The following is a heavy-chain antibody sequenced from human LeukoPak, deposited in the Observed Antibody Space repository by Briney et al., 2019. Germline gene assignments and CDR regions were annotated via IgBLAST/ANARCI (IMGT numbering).Heavy chain of an antibody. Sequence: GGSLRLSCAASGFILSSYWMHWVRHAPGKGLAWVSRINTDGSSTSYADSVKGRFTISRDNAKNTLYLQMNSLRAEDTAVYYCAKDLILKYYDFWSGYYSPFDYWGQGTLVTVSS. CDR3: AKDLILKYYDFWSGYYSPFDY. CDR1: GFILSSYW. J-gene: IGHJ4*02. CDR2: INTDGSST. V-gene: IGHV3-74*01. D-gene: IGHD3-3*01.